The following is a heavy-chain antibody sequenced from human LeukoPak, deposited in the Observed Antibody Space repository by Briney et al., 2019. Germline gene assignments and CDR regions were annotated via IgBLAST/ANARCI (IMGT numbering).Heavy chain of an antibody. D-gene: IGHD6-19*01. CDR3: ASVGSGSFDY. J-gene: IGHJ4*02. Sequence: SEALSLTCTVSSGPISTYYWSWIRQAPGKALEWIGYMEYSGGTNFNPSLKSRVTLSLDASKNQFSLKLSSVTAADTAVYYCASVGSGSFDYGSREPWSPTLQ. CDR2: MEYSGGT. CDR1: SGPISTYY. V-gene: IGHV4-59*01.